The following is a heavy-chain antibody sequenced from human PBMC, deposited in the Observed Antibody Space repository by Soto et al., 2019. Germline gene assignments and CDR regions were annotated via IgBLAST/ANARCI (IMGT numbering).Heavy chain of an antibody. Sequence: QVQLVQSGAEVKQPGASVKVSCKASGYTFTTFSMHWVRQAPGQRLEWMGWINAGHGNTKYAQNFQGRLTITRDTSAITSYLELNSLKSEGTAVYWCASVRSELVDVGASTLFYAWCQGTLVTFSS. V-gene: IGHV1-3*01. CDR3: ASVRSELVDVGASTLFYA. CDR2: INAGHGNT. CDR1: GYTFTTFS. D-gene: IGHD1-26*01. J-gene: IGHJ5*02.